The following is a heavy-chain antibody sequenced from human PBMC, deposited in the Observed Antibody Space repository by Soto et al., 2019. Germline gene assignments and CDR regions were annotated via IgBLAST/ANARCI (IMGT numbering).Heavy chain of an antibody. D-gene: IGHD3-10*01. Sequence: GGSLRLSCAASGFSFRSHGMVWVRQAPGRGPEWLAIISDIGASTYYADSVKGRVTISRDNSKNTLFLQMNNMRPEDTAVYYCARAGERYYFDYWGQGTLVTVSS. CDR2: ISDIGAST. CDR1: GFSFRSHG. J-gene: IGHJ4*02. CDR3: ARAGERYYFDY. V-gene: IGHV3-23*01.